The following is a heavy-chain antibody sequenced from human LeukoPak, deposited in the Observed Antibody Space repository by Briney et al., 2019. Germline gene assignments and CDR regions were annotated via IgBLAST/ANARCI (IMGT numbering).Heavy chain of an antibody. V-gene: IGHV1-18*01. D-gene: IGHD3-10*01. CDR3: ARGDYYGSGTYYKKTVDY. CDR2: ISAYNGNT. CDR1: GYTFTSYG. J-gene: IGHJ4*02. Sequence: PAASVKVSCKASGYTFTSYGISWVRQAPGQGLEWMGWISAYNGNTNYAQKLQGRVTMTTDTSTSTAYMELRSLRSDDTAVYYCARGDYYGSGTYYKKTVDYWGQGTLVTVSS.